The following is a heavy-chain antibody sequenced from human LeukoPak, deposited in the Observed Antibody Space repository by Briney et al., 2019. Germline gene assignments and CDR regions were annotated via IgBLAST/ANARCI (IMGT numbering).Heavy chain of an antibody. V-gene: IGHV3-30*18. CDR3: AKDPAGLEIVTSGGDY. Sequence: GGSLRLSCAASGFTFSSYGMHWLRQAPGEGLEWVAVISYDGSNKYYADSVKGRFTISRDNSKNTLYLQMNSLRAEDTAVYYCAKDPAGLEIVTSGGDYWGQGTLVTVSS. D-gene: IGHD5-12*01. J-gene: IGHJ4*02. CDR1: GFTFSSYG. CDR2: ISYDGSNK.